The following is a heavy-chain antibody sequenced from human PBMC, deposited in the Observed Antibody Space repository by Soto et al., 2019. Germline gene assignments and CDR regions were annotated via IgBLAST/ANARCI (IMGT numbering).Heavy chain of an antibody. Sequence: GASVKVSWEASGVGFSSYAISWVRHAPGQGLEWMRESIPIFGTANYAQKFKGRVTITADESTSTAYMELSSLRSGDTAVYYCSRKDCSSTSCQSHYGMDVWGQGTTVTVSS. V-gene: IGHV1-69*13. CDR1: GVGFSSYA. J-gene: IGHJ6*02. CDR2: SIPIFGTA. CDR3: SRKDCSSTSCQSHYGMDV. D-gene: IGHD2-2*01.